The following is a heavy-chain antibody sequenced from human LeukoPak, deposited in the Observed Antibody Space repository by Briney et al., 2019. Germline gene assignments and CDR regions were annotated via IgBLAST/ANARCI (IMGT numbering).Heavy chain of an antibody. V-gene: IGHV3-21*01. D-gene: IGHD3-22*01. CDR1: GFTFSYYT. CDR2: ISSSSDHA. Sequence: NTGGSLRLSCAASGFTFSYYTMNWVRQAPGKGLEWVSSISSSSDHAYYADSMKGRFTISRDNAKKSLYLQMNSLRAEDTAVYYCARNYFDSRDDAFDIWGQGTMVTVSS. J-gene: IGHJ3*02. CDR3: ARNYFDSRDDAFDI.